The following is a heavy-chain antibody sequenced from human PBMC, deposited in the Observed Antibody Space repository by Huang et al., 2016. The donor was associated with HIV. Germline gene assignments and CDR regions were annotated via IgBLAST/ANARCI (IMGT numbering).Heavy chain of an antibody. J-gene: IGHJ3*02. Sequence: QVQLQQWGAGLLKPSETLSLTCAVYGGSFSGYYWSWIRQSPGKGLEWIGEINHSGSTNYNPALKSRLTISVETSKNQFSLKLSSGTAADTAVYYCARERMMSWLDDHDAFDIWGQGTMVTVSS. CDR1: GGSFSGYY. CDR3: ARERMMSWLDDHDAFDI. D-gene: IGHD1-1*01. CDR2: INHSGST. V-gene: IGHV4-34*01.